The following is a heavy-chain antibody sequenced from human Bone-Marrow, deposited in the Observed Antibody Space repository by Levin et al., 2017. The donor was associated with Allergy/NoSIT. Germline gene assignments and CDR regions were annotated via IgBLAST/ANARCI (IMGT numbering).Heavy chain of an antibody. J-gene: IGHJ3*02. Sequence: SQTLSLTCAISGDSVSSSSIAWNWIRQSPSRGLEWLGRTYYRSKWFNDFAVSVKSRITINLDTSTDQFSLQLNSVTPEDTAVYYCVRGQHSAFDIWGPGQWSPSLQ. CDR3: VRGQHSAFDI. CDR2: TYYRSKWFN. CDR1: GDSVSSSSIA. V-gene: IGHV6-1*01. D-gene: IGHD1-1*01.